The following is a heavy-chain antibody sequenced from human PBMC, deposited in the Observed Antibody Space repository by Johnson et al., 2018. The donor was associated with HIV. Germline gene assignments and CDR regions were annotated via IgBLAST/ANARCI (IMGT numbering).Heavy chain of an antibody. D-gene: IGHD3-10*01. Sequence: QVKLVESGGGVVQPGGSLRLSCAASGFTFSSYGMHWVRQAPGKGLEWVAFIRYDGSNKYYADSVKGRFTISRDNSKNTLYLQMNSLRAEDTAVYYCAKIQGINYYGSGEDAFDIWGQGTMVTVSS. J-gene: IGHJ3*02. CDR3: AKIQGINYYGSGEDAFDI. CDR2: IRYDGSNK. V-gene: IGHV3-30*02. CDR1: GFTFSSYG.